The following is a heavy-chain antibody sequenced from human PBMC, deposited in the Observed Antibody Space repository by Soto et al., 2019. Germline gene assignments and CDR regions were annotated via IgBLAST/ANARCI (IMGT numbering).Heavy chain of an antibody. Sequence: VQLLESGGGLVQPGGSLRLSCAASGFTFSSYAMSWVRQAPGKGLEWVSAISGSGGSTYYADSVKGRFTISRDNSKNTLYLQMNSLRAEDTAVYYCAKPVGYCSGGSCYPLGAFYIWGQGTMVTVSS. V-gene: IGHV3-23*01. D-gene: IGHD2-15*01. J-gene: IGHJ3*02. CDR2: ISGSGGST. CDR3: AKPVGYCSGGSCYPLGAFYI. CDR1: GFTFSSYA.